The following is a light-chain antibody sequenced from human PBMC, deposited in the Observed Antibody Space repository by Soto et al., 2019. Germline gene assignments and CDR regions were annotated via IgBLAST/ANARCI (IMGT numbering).Light chain of an antibody. J-gene: IGKJ1*01. CDR3: QQYGSSPPT. Sequence: EIVLTQSPGTLSLYTGERATLYCRASQSVSNNYLAWYQQKPGQAPRLLIYDASERASGIPAKFSGSGSGTDFTLTISSLEPEDFAVYYCQQYGSSPPTFGQGTKVDIK. CDR1: QSVSNNY. CDR2: DAS. V-gene: IGKV3-20*01.